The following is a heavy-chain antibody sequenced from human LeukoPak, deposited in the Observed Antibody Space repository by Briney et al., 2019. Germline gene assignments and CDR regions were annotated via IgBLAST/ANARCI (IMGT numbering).Heavy chain of an antibody. D-gene: IGHD3-9*01. CDR1: GFTFSSYA. V-gene: IGHV3-23*01. J-gene: IGHJ6*03. CDR2: ISGSGGST. CDR3: AKNGILTGYYYYYYYMDV. Sequence: GGSLRLSCAASGFTFSSYAMSWVRQAPGKGLEWVSAISGSGGSTYYADSVKGRFTISRDNSKNTLYLQMNSLRAEDTAVYYCAKNGILTGYYYYYYYMDVWGKGTTVTVSS.